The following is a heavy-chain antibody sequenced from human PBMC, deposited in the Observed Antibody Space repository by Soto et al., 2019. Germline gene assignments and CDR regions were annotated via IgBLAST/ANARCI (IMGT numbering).Heavy chain of an antibody. CDR1: GGSISSYY. CDR2: IYYSGST. J-gene: IGHJ5*02. Sequence: QVQLQESGPGLVKPSETLSLTCTVSGGSISSYYWSWIRQPPGKGLEWIGYIYYSGSTNYNPSLKSRVTISVDTSKNQFSLKLSSVTAADTAVYYCASGGYCRGGSYYSGSNFFDPWGQGTLVTVSS. CDR3: ASGGYCRGGSYYSGSNFFDP. V-gene: IGHV4-59*08. D-gene: IGHD2-15*01.